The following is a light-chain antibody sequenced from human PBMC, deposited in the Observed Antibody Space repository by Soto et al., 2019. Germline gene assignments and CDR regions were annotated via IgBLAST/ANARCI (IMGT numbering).Light chain of an antibody. Sequence: QSVLTQPRSVSGSPGQSVTISCTGTSSDVGTYNYVSWYQQHPGKAPKVMLYDVSRRPSGAPDRFSGSKSGNTASLTISGLQPDDEADYYCYSYAGNSYVFGTGTKVTVL. CDR1: SSDVGTYNY. J-gene: IGLJ1*01. V-gene: IGLV2-11*01. CDR3: YSYAGNSYV. CDR2: DVS.